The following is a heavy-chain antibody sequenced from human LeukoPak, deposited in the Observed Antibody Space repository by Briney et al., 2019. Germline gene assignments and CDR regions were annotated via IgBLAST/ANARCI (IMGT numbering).Heavy chain of an antibody. J-gene: IGHJ6*03. CDR1: GFTFSSYW. D-gene: IGHD2-2*01. CDR2: IKQDGSEK. V-gene: IGHV3-7*01. Sequence: GGSLRLSCAASGFTFSSYWMSWVRQAPGKGLEWVANIKQDGSEKYYVDSVKGRFTISRDNAKNSLYLQMNSLRAEDTAVYYCARGCSSTSCYYHYYDSGGGRNYYCMDVWGKGTTVTVSS. CDR3: ARGCSSTSCYYHYYDSGGGRNYYCMDV.